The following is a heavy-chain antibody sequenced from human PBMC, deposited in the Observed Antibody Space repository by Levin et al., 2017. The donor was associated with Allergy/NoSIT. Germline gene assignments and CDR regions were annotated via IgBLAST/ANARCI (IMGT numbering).Heavy chain of an antibody. CDR3: AREEQLVPYYFDY. Sequence: GASVKVSCKASGYTFTGYYMHWVRQAPGQGLEWMGRINPNSGGTNYAQKFQGRVTMTRDTSISTAYMELSRLRSDDTAVYYCAREEQLVPYYFDYWGQGTLVTVSS. CDR1: GYTFTGYY. D-gene: IGHD6-6*01. CDR2: INPNSGGT. V-gene: IGHV1-2*06. J-gene: IGHJ4*02.